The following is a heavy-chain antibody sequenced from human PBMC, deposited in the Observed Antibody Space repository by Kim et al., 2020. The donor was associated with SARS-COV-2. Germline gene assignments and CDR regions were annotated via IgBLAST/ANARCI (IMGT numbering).Heavy chain of an antibody. CDR1: GFTFSSYA. J-gene: IGHJ4*02. CDR2: ISGSGGST. Sequence: GGSLRLSCAASGFTFSSYAMSWVRQAPGKGLEWVSAISGSGGSTYYADSVKGRFTISRDNSKNTLYLQMNSLRAEDTAVYYCAKWQDSSGYYGGGYFDYWGQGTLVTVSS. D-gene: IGHD3-22*01. CDR3: AKWQDSSGYYGGGYFDY. V-gene: IGHV3-23*01.